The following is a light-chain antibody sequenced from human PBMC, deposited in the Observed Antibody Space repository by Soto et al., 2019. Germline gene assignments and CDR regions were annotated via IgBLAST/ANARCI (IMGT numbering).Light chain of an antibody. CDR3: CSYAGSSTLV. CDR2: EGS. CDR1: SSDVGSYNL. Sequence: QSALTQPASVSGAPGQSITISCTGTSSDVGSYNLVSWYQQHPGKAPKLMIYEGSKRPSGVSNRFSGSKSGNTASLTISGLQAEDEADYYCCSYAGSSTLVFGGGIQLTV. V-gene: IGLV2-23*01. J-gene: IGLJ2*01.